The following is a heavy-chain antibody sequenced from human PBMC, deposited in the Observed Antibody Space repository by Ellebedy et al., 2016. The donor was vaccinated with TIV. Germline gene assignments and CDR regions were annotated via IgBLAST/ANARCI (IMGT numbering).Heavy chain of an antibody. CDR1: GFSFRRYW. Sequence: PGGSLTLSCAASGFSFRRYWMSWVRQAPGKGLEWVANIYQDGSEKYYVDSVEGRFTISRDNAKNELYLQMKSLKVEDTAVYYCARRGSYGDYAVHVNSWFDSWGQGTPVTVSP. CDR3: ARRGSYGDYAVHVNSWFDS. V-gene: IGHV3-7*01. J-gene: IGHJ5*01. CDR2: IYQDGSEK. D-gene: IGHD4-17*01.